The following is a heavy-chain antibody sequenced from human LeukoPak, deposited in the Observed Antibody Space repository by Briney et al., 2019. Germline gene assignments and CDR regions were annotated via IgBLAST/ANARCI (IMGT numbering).Heavy chain of an antibody. J-gene: IGHJ4*02. V-gene: IGHV4-39*01. CDR3: ARHTFGSTAPYFDY. D-gene: IGHD3-16*01. CDR1: GGSISSSSYY. CDR2: IYYSGST. Sequence: SETLSLTCTVSGGSISSSSYYWGWIRQPPGKGLEWIGSIYYSGSTYYNPSLKSRVTISVDTSKNQFSLKLSSVTAADTAAYYCARHTFGSTAPYFDYWGQGTLVTVSS.